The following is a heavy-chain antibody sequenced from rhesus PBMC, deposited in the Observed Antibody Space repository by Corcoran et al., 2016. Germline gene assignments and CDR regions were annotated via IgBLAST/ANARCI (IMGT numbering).Heavy chain of an antibody. J-gene: IGHJ2*01. D-gene: IGHD6-13*01. V-gene: IGHV4S9*01. Sequence: QVQLQESGPGLVKPSETLSLTCAVSGGSISDYYYWNWIRQPPGKGLEWIGNLYGNRARIYYNPSLKSRVSISKDTSKNQFFLKMNSVTAADTAVYYCARAGSSWSSYWYFDIWGPGTPITISS. CDR2: LYGNRARI. CDR3: ARAGSSWSSYWYFDI. CDR1: GGSISDYYY.